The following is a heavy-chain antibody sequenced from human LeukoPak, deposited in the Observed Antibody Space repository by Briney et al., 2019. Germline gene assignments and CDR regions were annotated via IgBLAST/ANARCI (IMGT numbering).Heavy chain of an antibody. J-gene: IGHJ4*02. V-gene: IGHV4-39*02. CDR3: AIAAPPQFDFDY. CDR2: VSYSGST. Sequence: SETLSLTCTVSGGSISSSSYWGCIRQPPGKGLEWIGSVSYSGSTHYNPSLKSRVTISEDTSKNHFALKLSTVTAADAAVYYCAIAAPPQFDFDYWGQGALVTVSS. CDR1: GGSISSSSY. D-gene: IGHD6-6*01.